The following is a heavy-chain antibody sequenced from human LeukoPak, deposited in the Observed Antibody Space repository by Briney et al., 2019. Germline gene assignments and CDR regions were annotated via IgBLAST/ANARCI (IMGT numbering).Heavy chain of an antibody. CDR3: ARGIQLWLLGGYFDY. J-gene: IGHJ4*02. CDR2: INWNGGST. Sequence: PGGSLRLSCAASGFTFDDYGMSWVRQAPGKGLEWVSGINWNGGSTGYADSVKGRFTISRDNAKNSLYLQMNSLRAEDTAVYYCARGIQLWLLGGYFDYWGQGTLVTVSS. D-gene: IGHD5-18*01. V-gene: IGHV3-20*04. CDR1: GFTFDDYG.